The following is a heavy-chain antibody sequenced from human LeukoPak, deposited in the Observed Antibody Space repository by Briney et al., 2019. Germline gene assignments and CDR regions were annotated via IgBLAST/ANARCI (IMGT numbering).Heavy chain of an antibody. Sequence: PSETLSLTCTVPVDSISISYWSWIRQPAGKGLEWIGRLYTSGSTNYNPSLKCRVTFSVATSKNQSSLNLNSMPAAHTAVSYSARGGSSGYYDGWGQGTLVTVSS. CDR1: VDSISISY. D-gene: IGHD3-22*01. CDR2: LYTSGST. V-gene: IGHV4-4*07. J-gene: IGHJ4*02. CDR3: ARGGSSGYYDG.